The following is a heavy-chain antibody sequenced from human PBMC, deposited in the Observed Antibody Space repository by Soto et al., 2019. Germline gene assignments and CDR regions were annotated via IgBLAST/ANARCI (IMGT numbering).Heavy chain of an antibody. V-gene: IGHV3-33*01. J-gene: IGHJ4*02. CDR3: ARDFLYDSSGTLDY. CDR1: GFTFNNHG. Sequence: QVQLVESGGGVVQPGGSLRLSCAASGFTFNNHGMHWVRQAPGKGLEWVAVIWFDGNNNYYADSVKGRFTISRDNSKNALYLQMNSLRAEDMAVYYCARDFLYDSSGTLDYWGQGNLGTVSS. D-gene: IGHD3-22*01. CDR2: IWFDGNNN.